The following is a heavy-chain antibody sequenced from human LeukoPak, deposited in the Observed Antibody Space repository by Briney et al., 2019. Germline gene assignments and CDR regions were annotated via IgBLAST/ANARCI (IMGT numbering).Heavy chain of an antibody. Sequence: PSETLSLTCTVSGGSISSSSYYWSWIRQAAGKGLEWIGRIHTSGSTIYNPSLKSRVTMSVDMSKDQFSLMLGSVTAADTAAYYCARVATPGNGILDYWGQGILVTVSS. CDR3: ARVATPGNGILDY. D-gene: IGHD2-15*01. CDR1: GGSISSSSYY. CDR2: IHTSGST. J-gene: IGHJ4*02. V-gene: IGHV4-61*02.